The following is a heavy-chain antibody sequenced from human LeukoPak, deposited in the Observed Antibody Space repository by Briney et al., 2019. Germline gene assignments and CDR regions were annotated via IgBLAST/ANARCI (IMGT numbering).Heavy chain of an antibody. CDR2: INNGGGGT. Sequence: RGSLRLSCQASGFIFTDYAMSWVRQAPGKGLEWVSSINNGGGGTFFADSVKGRFTISRDDSRGMVYLQMNSLSAEDTAVYYCARSGLATCHYWGQGTLVTVSS. V-gene: IGHV3-23*01. CDR3: ARSGLATCHY. D-gene: IGHD3-10*01. J-gene: IGHJ4*02. CDR1: GFIFTDYA.